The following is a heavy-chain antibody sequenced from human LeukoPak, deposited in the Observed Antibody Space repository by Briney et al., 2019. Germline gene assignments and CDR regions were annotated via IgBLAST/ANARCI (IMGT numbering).Heavy chain of an antibody. CDR2: IYYSGST. Sequence: SETLSLTCTVSGGSISSSSYYWGWIRQPPGKGLEWIGSIYYSGSTYYNPSLKSRVTISVDTSKNQFSLKLSSVTAAGTAVYYCTGSGIAVAGGAFDIWGQGTMVTVSS. D-gene: IGHD6-19*01. CDR3: TGSGIAVAGGAFDI. CDR1: GGSISSSSYY. V-gene: IGHV4-39*07. J-gene: IGHJ3*02.